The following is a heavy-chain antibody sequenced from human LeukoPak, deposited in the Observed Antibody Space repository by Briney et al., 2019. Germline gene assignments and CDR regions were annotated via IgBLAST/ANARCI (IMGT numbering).Heavy chain of an antibody. Sequence: SETLSLTCAVYGGSFSGYYWSWIRQPPGKGLEWIGEINHSGSTNYNPSLKSRVTISVDTSKNQFSLKLSSMTAADTAEYYCAGGVGTHDYWGQGTLVTVSS. J-gene: IGHJ4*02. D-gene: IGHD3-10*01. V-gene: IGHV4-34*01. CDR2: INHSGST. CDR3: AGGVGTHDY. CDR1: GGSFSGYY.